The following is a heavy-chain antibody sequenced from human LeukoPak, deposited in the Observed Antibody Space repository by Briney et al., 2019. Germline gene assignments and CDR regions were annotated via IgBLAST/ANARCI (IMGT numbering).Heavy chain of an antibody. CDR2: INSDGSST. J-gene: IGHJ4*02. V-gene: IGHV3-74*03. D-gene: IGHD3-16*01. CDR3: VRDNFGVDY. CDR1: GFTFSRYW. Sequence: VGSLRLSCAASGFTFSRYWMQWVRQAPGKGLVWVSHINSDGSSTTYADSVKGRFTTSRDNAKNTLYLQMNGLRDEDTAVYYCVRDNFGVDYWGQGTLVTVSS.